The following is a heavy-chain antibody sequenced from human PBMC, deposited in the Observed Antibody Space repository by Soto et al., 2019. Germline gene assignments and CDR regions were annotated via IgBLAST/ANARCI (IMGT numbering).Heavy chain of an antibody. J-gene: IGHJ5*02. V-gene: IGHV4-4*07. Sequence: PSETLSLTCTVSGDTITSFSWNWIRQSAGKGLEWIGRISTTGATYYNPSLERRVTISMDTSKNAFSLNLSSVTADDTAVYYCARGIWNIEEMIYGFYFDPWGPGTLVTVSS. D-gene: IGHD2-8*01. CDR3: ARGIWNIEEMIYGFYFDP. CDR1: GDTITSFS. CDR2: ISTTGAT.